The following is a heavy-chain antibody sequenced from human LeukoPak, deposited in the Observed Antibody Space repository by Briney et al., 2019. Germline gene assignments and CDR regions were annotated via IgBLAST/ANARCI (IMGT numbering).Heavy chain of an antibody. D-gene: IGHD2-15*01. CDR2: IYYSGST. CDR1: GGSISSYY. V-gene: IGHV4-59*01. CDR3: ARGEGAKQSRGVAAGK. J-gene: IGHJ4*02. Sequence: PSETLSLTCTVSGGSISSYYWSWIRQPPGKGLEWIGYIYYSGSTNYNPSLKSRVTISVDTSKNQFSLKLSSVTAADTAVYYCARGEGAKQSRGVAAGKWGKGTLVTVSS.